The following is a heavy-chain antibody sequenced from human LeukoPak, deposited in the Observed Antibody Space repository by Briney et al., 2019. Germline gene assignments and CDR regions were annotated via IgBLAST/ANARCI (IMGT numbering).Heavy chain of an antibody. CDR2: INPYNGNT. CDR1: GYTFTSYG. V-gene: IGHV1-18*01. J-gene: IGHJ5*02. Sequence: ASVKVSCKASGYTFTSYGINWVRQAPGQGVEWMGWINPYNGNTKYGQKFQGRVTMTTDTSTSTGYMELRRLRSDDTAVYYCATDKRDFYDSGRLGFDPWGQGTPVTVSS. D-gene: IGHD3-10*01. CDR3: ATDKRDFYDSGRLGFDP.